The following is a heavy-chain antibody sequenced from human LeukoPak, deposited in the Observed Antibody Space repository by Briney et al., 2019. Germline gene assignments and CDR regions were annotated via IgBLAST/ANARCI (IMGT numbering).Heavy chain of an antibody. D-gene: IGHD3-10*01. V-gene: IGHV1-2*02. CDR1: GYTFTVYH. Sequence: ASVKVSCKASGYTFTVYHLRWVRQAPGQGLEWMGWISPDNGGTNYAQKFQGRVTMTRDPSSTTAYMEMTRLTSADTAVYYCARVGYYGSGTFGYWGQGAQVTVSS. J-gene: IGHJ4*02. CDR2: ISPDNGGT. CDR3: ARVGYYGSGTFGY.